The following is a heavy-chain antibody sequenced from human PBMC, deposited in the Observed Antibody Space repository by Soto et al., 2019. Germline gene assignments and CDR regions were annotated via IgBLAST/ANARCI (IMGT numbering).Heavy chain of an antibody. CDR1: GFTFSSYW. V-gene: IGHV3-7*01. D-gene: IGHD3-22*01. J-gene: IGHJ4*02. CDR3: ARDTPYYYDSSGYYDY. CDR2: IKQDGSEK. Sequence: PGGSLRLSCAASGFTFSSYWMSWVRQAPGKGLEWVANIKQDGSEKYYVDSVKGRFTISRDNAKNPLYLQMNSLRAEDTAVYYCARDTPYYYDSSGYYDYWGQGTLVTVS.